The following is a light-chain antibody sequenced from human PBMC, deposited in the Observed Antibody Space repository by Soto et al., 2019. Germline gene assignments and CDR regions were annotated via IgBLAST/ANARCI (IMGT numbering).Light chain of an antibody. V-gene: IGKV3D-7*01. CDR1: QSVSNNY. CDR2: GAS. CDR3: QQYYSTPLT. J-gene: IGKJ4*01. Sequence: EIVLTKSPVTLSLSPGERATLSCRASQSVSNNYLAWYQQKPGQAPRLLIYGASTRATGIPARFSGSGSGTDFTLTISSLQAEDVAVYYCQQYYSTPLTFGGGTKVDIK.